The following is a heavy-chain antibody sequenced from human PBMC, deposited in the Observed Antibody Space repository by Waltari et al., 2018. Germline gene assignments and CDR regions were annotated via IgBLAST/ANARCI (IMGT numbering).Heavy chain of an antibody. V-gene: IGHV3-30*18. J-gene: IGHJ4*02. CDR1: GFTFSSYG. CDR2: ISYDGRNK. CDR3: AKDPAGTYYFEY. Sequence: QVQLVESGGGVVQPGRSLRLSCAASGFTFSSYGMHWVRPAPGKGLAWVAVISYDGRNKYYADTVKVRFTMSRENSKNTLYLEMNRLRAEDTAVYYCAKDPAGTYYFEYWGQGTLVTVSS. D-gene: IGHD6-19*01.